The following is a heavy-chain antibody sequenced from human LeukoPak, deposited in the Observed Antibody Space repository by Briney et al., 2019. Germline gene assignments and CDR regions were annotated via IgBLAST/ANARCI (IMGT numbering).Heavy chain of an antibody. CDR2: FDLEDGET. Sequence: ASVKVSCKVSGYTLTELSMHWVRQAPGKGLEWMGGFDLEDGETSYAQKFQGRVTMTRDTSTSTVYMELSSLRSEDTAVYYCARSSGWPGREDVWGKGTTVTVSS. D-gene: IGHD6-19*01. CDR1: GYTLTELS. V-gene: IGHV1-24*01. J-gene: IGHJ6*04. CDR3: ARSSGWPGREDV.